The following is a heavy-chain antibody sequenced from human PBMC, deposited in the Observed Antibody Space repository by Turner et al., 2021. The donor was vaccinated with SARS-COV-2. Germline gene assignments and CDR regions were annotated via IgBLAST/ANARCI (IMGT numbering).Heavy chain of an antibody. CDR2: ISGSGGTT. J-gene: IGHJ4*02. V-gene: IGHV3-23*01. CDR3: AKADRVMIVVVITLFDY. D-gene: IGHD3-22*01. Sequence: EVQLLESGGGLVQPGGSLILSCAASGFTFSSYAMSWVRQAPGKGLEWGSAISGSGGTTYYADSVKGRFTISRDNSKNTLFLQMNSLRAEDTAVYYCAKADRVMIVVVITLFDYWGQGTLVTVSS. CDR1: GFTFSSYA.